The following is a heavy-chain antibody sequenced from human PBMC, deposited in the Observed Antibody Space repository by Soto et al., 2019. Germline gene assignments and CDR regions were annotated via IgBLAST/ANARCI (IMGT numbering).Heavy chain of an antibody. CDR1: GFTFSSYS. D-gene: IGHD2-15*01. V-gene: IGHV3-21*01. Sequence: EVQLVESGGGLVKPGGSLRLSCAASGFTFSSYSMNWVRQAPGEGLEWVSSISSSRSYIYYAESVKGRFTISRDNAKNSVYLQMNSLRVEDTAVYYCARAVVAATNWLDPWGQGILVTVSS. CDR3: ARAVVAATNWLDP. J-gene: IGHJ5*02. CDR2: ISSSRSYI.